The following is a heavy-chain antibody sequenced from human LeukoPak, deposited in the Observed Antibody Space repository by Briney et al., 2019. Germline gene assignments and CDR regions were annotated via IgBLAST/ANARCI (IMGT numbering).Heavy chain of an antibody. CDR2: IASGFQT. Sequence: GGSLRLSCTASGFTLGSHDMHWVRQTTGDGLQWVAAIASGFQTFYAGSVKGRFTVSREDAKKSLYLQMNSLSGGDTAVYYCVREARGYHYTYFDYWGQGTLVTVSS. V-gene: IGHV3-13*01. CDR3: VREARGYHYTYFDY. CDR1: GFTLGSHD. J-gene: IGHJ4*02. D-gene: IGHD5-18*01.